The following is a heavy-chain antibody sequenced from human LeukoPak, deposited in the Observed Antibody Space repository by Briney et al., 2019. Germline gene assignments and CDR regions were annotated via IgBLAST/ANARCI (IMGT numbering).Heavy chain of an antibody. CDR2: IYYSGST. CDR1: GGSISSSSYY. Sequence: PSETLSLTCTVSGGSISSSSYYWGWIRQPPGKGLEWIGSIYYSGSTYYNPSLKSRVTISVDTSKNQFSLKLSSVTAADTAVYYCARHGYCSSTSCYFYYYYYMDVWGKGTTVTISS. CDR3: ARHGYCSSTSCYFYYYYYMDV. D-gene: IGHD2-2*03. J-gene: IGHJ6*03. V-gene: IGHV4-39*01.